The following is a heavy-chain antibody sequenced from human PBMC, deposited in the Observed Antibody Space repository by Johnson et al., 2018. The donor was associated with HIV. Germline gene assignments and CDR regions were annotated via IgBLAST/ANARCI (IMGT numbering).Heavy chain of an antibody. CDR3: TAPLGRFRDLLGAFDL. CDR1: GFTFSSYW. J-gene: IGHJ3*01. Sequence: VQLVESGGGLMQPGGSLRLSCAASGFTFSSYWMHWVRQAPGKGLVWVSRINSDGSSTSYADSVKGRFTISRDNAKNTLYLQMNSLKTEDTAVYYCTAPLGRFRDLLGAFDLWGQGTMVTVSS. V-gene: IGHV3-74*02. CDR2: INSDGSST. D-gene: IGHD3-10*01.